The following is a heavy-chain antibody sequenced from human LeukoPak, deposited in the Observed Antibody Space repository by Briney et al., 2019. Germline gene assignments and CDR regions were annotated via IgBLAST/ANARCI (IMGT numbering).Heavy chain of an antibody. Sequence: PSETLSLTCTVSGGSISSGGYYWSWIRQHPGKGLEWIGYIYYSGSTYYNPSLKSRVTISVDTSKNQFSLKLSSVTAADTAVYYCARRAAYSSSWYGGWFDPWGQGTLVTVSS. D-gene: IGHD6-13*01. CDR3: ARRAAYSSSWYGGWFDP. V-gene: IGHV4-31*03. CDR2: IYYSGST. CDR1: GGSISSGGYY. J-gene: IGHJ5*02.